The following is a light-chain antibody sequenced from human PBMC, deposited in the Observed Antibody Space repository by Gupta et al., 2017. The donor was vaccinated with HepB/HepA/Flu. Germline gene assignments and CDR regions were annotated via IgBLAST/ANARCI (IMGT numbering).Light chain of an antibody. CDR3: QQYGTSPLT. CDR2: GAS. CDR1: QDFGGIL. V-gene: IGKV3-20*01. J-gene: IGKJ4*01. Sequence: EIVLTQSPGTLSLSPGERATLSCRASQDFGGILLAWYHQKPGLAPRLLINGASSRAAGIPDRFSGSASGTDFTLTINILAPEDFRVYYCQQYGTSPLTFGGGTRVEI.